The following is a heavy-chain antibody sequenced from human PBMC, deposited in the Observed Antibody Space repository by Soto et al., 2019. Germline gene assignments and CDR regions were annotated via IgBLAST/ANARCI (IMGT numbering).Heavy chain of an antibody. V-gene: IGHV3-30*18. D-gene: IGHD3-16*01. Sequence: QVQLVESGGGVVQPGRSLRLSCAASGFTFSNYGMHWVRQAPGKGLEWVAVIAYDGRNKYYADSVKGRFTISRDNSKNTLYVQLNSLRAEDTAVYFCAKDQGGSGYYYGIDVWGQGTTVTVSS. J-gene: IGHJ6*02. CDR2: IAYDGRNK. CDR3: AKDQGGSGYYYGIDV. CDR1: GFTFSNYG.